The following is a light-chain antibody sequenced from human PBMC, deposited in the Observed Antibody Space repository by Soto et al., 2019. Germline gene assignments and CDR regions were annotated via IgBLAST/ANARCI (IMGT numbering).Light chain of an antibody. Sequence: DIEMTKSPSTRSASIGDGVTITCRASESISGWLAWYQHEPGKAPKLLIYDSSNLESGVPSRFSGSGSGTEFTLAISSLQPDDFATYYCQQYNNYPRTFGQWTKVDIK. J-gene: IGKJ1*01. CDR3: QQYNNYPRT. CDR1: ESISGW. V-gene: IGKV1-5*01. CDR2: DSS.